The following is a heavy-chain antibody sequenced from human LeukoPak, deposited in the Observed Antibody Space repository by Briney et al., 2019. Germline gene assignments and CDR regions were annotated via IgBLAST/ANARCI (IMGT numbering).Heavy chain of an antibody. J-gene: IGHJ5*01. V-gene: IGHV1-18*01. CDR2: ISAYNGNT. Sequence: ASVKVSCKASGYTFTSYGISWVRQAPGQGLEWMGWISAYNGNTNYAQKLQGRVTMTTDTSTSTAYMELRSLSSDDTAVYYWARNEPTVTSTNWFDSWGQGTLVTVSS. D-gene: IGHD4-17*01. CDR3: ARNEPTVTSTNWFDS. CDR1: GYTFTSYG.